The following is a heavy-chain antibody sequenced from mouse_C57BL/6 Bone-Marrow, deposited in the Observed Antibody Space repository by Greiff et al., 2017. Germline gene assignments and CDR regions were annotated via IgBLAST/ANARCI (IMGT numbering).Heavy chain of an antibody. CDR1: GYAFSSSW. CDR3: ARSEYYGSSLYYFDY. Sequence: VQLQQSGPELVKPGASVKISCKASGYAFSSSWMNWVKQRPGKGLEWIGRIYPGDGDTNYNGKFKGKATLTADKSSSTAYMQLSSLTSEDSAVYFCARSEYYGSSLYYFDYWGQGTTLTVSS. CDR2: IYPGDGDT. J-gene: IGHJ2*01. D-gene: IGHD1-1*01. V-gene: IGHV1-82*01.